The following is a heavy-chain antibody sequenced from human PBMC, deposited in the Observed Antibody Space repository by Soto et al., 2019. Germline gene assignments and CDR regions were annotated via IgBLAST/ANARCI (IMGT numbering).Heavy chain of an antibody. D-gene: IGHD5-12*01. J-gene: IGHJ4*02. V-gene: IGHV3-7*05. CDR1: GFTFSSYW. Sequence: EVQLVESGGGLVQPGGSLRLSCAASGFTFSSYWMSWVRQAPGKGLEWVANIKQDGSEKYYVDSVKGRFTISRDNAKNSLYLQMNSLRAEDTAVYYCAASGYWKSSALDYWGQGTLVTVSS. CDR3: AASGYWKSSALDY. CDR2: IKQDGSEK.